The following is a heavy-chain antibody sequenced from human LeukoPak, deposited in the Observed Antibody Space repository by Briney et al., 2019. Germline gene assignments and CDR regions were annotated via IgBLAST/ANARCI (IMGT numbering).Heavy chain of an antibody. J-gene: IGHJ4*02. CDR1: GFTFSSYA. Sequence: GRSLRLSCAASGFTFSSYAMHWVRQAPGKGLEWVSVIYSGGSTYYADSVKGRFTISRDNSKNTLYLQMNSLRAEDTAVYYCARDFEEAFDYWGQGTLVTVSS. D-gene: IGHD3-9*01. CDR2: IYSGGST. V-gene: IGHV3-53*01. CDR3: ARDFEEAFDY.